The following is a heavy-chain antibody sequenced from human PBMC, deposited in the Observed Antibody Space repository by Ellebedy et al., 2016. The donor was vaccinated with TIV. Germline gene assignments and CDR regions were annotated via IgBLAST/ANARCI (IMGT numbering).Heavy chain of an antibody. V-gene: IGHV1-24*01. CDR1: TYTLSELS. CDR3: ATEGVEGIPGKYL. J-gene: IGHJ4*02. D-gene: IGHD1-20*01. Sequence: ASVKVSXXVSTYTLSELSMHWVRQAPGKGLEWMGGYDPERGEIVYAQKFRGRVTMTEDRSIDTVYMELRSLRPEDTATYYCATEGVEGIPGKYLWGRGTRVSVSS. CDR2: YDPERGEI.